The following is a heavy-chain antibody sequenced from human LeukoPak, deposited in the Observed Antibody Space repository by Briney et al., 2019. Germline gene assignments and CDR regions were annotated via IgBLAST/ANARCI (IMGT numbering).Heavy chain of an antibody. V-gene: IGHV3-30-3*01. J-gene: IGHJ3*02. CDR2: ISYDGSNK. CDR1: GFTFSSYA. CDR3: AAGSGWYFGAFDI. D-gene: IGHD6-19*01. Sequence: GRSLRLSCAASGFTFSSYAMHWVRQAPGKGLEWVAVISYDGSNKYYADSVKGRFTISRDNSKNTLYLQMNSLRAEDTAVYYCAAGSGWYFGAFDIRGQGTMVTVSS.